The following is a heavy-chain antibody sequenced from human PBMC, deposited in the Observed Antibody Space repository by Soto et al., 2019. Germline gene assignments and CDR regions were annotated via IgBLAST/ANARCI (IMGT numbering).Heavy chain of an antibody. CDR1: GFTVSSNY. CDR2: IYSGGST. D-gene: IGHD4-17*01. CDR3: ARDREEDDYGGKGDAFDI. J-gene: IGHJ3*02. V-gene: IGHV3-66*01. Sequence: GGSLRLSCAASGFTVSSNYMSWVRQAPGKGLEWVSVIYSGGSTYYADSGKVRFTISRDNSKNTLYLQMNSLRAEDTAVYYCARDREEDDYGGKGDAFDIWGQGTMVTVSS.